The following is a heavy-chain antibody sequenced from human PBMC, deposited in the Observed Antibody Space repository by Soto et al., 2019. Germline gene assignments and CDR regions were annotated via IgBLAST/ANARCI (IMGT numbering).Heavy chain of an antibody. D-gene: IGHD6-19*01. CDR3: ARVAYVNGWYLFDY. CDR1: GFTFSSYW. CDR2: IKQDGSEK. Sequence: GGSLRLSCAASGFTFSSYWMSWVRQPPGKGLEWVANIKQDGSEKYYVDSVKGRFTLSRDNAKNSLHLQMDSLRAEDTAMYFCARVAYVNGWYLFDYWGQGTLVTVSS. V-gene: IGHV3-7*01. J-gene: IGHJ4*02.